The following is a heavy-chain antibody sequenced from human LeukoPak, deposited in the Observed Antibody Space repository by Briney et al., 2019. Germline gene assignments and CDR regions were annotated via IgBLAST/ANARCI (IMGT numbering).Heavy chain of an antibody. J-gene: IGHJ3*02. CDR2: ISSSSSYI. Sequence: GGSLRLSCAASGFTFSSYSMNWVRQAPGKGLEWVSSISSSSSYIYYADSVKGRFTISRDNAKNSLYLQMNSLRAEDTAVYYCARGLLSNDAFDIWGQGTMVTVSS. CDR1: GFTFSSYS. CDR3: ARGLLSNDAFDI. V-gene: IGHV3-21*01.